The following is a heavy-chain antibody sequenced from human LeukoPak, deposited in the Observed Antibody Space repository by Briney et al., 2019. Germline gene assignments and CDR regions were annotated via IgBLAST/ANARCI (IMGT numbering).Heavy chain of an antibody. J-gene: IGHJ4*02. V-gene: IGHV4-31*03. Sequence: SETLSLTRTVSGGSISSGGYYWSWIRQHPGKGLEWIGYIYYSGSTYYNPSLKSRVTISVDTSKNQFSLKLSSVTAADTAVYYCARLRQLNGKYYFDYWGQGTLVTVSS. CDR3: ARLRQLNGKYYFDY. CDR1: GGSISSGGYY. CDR2: IYYSGST. D-gene: IGHD2-2*01.